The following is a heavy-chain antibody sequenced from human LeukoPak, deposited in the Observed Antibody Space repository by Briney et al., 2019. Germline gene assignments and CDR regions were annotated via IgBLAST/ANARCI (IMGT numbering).Heavy chain of an antibody. CDR2: ISGSGGST. CDR1: GFTFSSYA. J-gene: IGHJ4*02. Sequence: PGGSLRLSCAASGFTFSSYAMSWVRQAPGKGLEWVSAISGSGGSTYYADSVKGRFTISRDNSKNTLYLQMNSLRAEDTAVYYCTRVRDTAMGYYFDYWGQGTLVTVSS. D-gene: IGHD5-18*01. CDR3: TRVRDTAMGYYFDY. V-gene: IGHV3-23*01.